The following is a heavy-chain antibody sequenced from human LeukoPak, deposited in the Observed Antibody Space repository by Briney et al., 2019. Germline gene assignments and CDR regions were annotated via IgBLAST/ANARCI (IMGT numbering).Heavy chain of an antibody. CDR2: IKPSDGST. CDR3: ARVLTDSRGWYHFDY. D-gene: IGHD6-19*01. Sequence: ASVKVSCKAFGYTFTSYHVHRVRQAPGQGLEWMGVIKPSDGSTIYAQKFQGTVTMTRDMSTSTVYMELSSLTSEDTAVYYCARVLTDSRGWYHFDYWGQGTLVTVSS. CDR1: GYTFTSYH. V-gene: IGHV1-46*01. J-gene: IGHJ4*02.